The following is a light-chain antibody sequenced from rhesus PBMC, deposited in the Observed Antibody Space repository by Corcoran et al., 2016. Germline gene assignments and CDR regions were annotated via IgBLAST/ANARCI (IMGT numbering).Light chain of an antibody. CDR3: QQYSSRPYS. V-gene: IGKV1-22*01. Sequence: DIQMTQSPSSLSASVGDTVTITCRASQGISSWLAWYQQKPGKDPKFLIYKASSLQSGVPSRFSGSGAGIDFTLTISSLQSEDFATYYCQQYSSRPYSFGQGTKVEIK. CDR1: QGISSW. CDR2: KAS. J-gene: IGKJ2*01.